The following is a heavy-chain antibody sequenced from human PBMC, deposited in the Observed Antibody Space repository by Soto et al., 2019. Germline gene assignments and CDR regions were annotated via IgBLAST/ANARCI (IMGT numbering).Heavy chain of an antibody. D-gene: IGHD2-15*01. V-gene: IGHV1-18*01. CDR3: ARNSGGYCSGGSCYRYYYYYMDV. CDR1: GYTFTSYG. CDR2: ISAYNGNT. J-gene: IGHJ6*03. Sequence: ASVKVSCKASGYTFTSYGISWVRQAPGQGLEWMGWISAYNGNTNYAQKLQGRVTMTTDTSTSTAYMELRSLRSDDTAVYDCARNSGGYCSGGSCYRYYYYYMDVWGKGTTVTVSS.